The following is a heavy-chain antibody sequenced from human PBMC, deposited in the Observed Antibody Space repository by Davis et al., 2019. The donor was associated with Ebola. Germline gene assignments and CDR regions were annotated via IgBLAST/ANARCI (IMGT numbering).Heavy chain of an antibody. CDR1: GYTFTSYG. CDR2: SNPHNGNT. CDR3: ARAQFPTTSDH. D-gene: IGHD1-1*01. V-gene: IGHV1-18*04. Sequence: SVTVSCKASGYTFTSYGITWVRQAPGQGLEWMGWSNPHNGNTNYAQNVQGRVTMTTDTSTSTAYMEVGSLRSDDTAVYYCARAQFPTTSDHWGQGTLVTVSS. J-gene: IGHJ4*02.